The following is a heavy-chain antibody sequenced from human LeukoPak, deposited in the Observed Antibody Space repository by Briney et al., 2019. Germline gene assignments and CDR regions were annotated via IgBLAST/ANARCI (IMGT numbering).Heavy chain of an antibody. CDR3: ARGRYDFWSGYYKELAYYFDY. D-gene: IGHD3-3*01. J-gene: IGHJ4*02. V-gene: IGHV1-2*06. CDR1: GYTFTSYY. CDR2: INPDSGAT. Sequence: ASVKVSCKASGYTFTSYYMHWVRQAPGQGLEWMSRINPDSGATNYAQKFQGRVTMTRDTSISTAYMELSRLTSDDTAVYYCARGRYDFWSGYYKELAYYFDYWGQGTLVTVSS.